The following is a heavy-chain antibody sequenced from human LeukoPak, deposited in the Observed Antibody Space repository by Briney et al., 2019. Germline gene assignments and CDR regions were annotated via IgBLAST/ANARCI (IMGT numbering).Heavy chain of an antibody. CDR2: IYSGGST. CDR3: ARDGWVDAFDI. Sequence: GGSLRLSCAASGFTVSSNYMSWVRQAPGKGLEWVSVIYSGGSTYYADSMKGRFTISRDNSKNTLYLQMNSLRAEDTAVYYCARDGWVDAFDIWGQGTMVTVSS. V-gene: IGHV3-53*01. J-gene: IGHJ3*02. D-gene: IGHD6-19*01. CDR1: GFTVSSNY.